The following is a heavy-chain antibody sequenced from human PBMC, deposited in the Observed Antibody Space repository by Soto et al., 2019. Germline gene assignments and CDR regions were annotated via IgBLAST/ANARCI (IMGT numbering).Heavy chain of an antibody. D-gene: IGHD6-13*01. V-gene: IGHV3-30*18. CDR1: GFTFSSYG. J-gene: IGHJ6*02. CDR2: ISYDGGNK. CDR3: AKEMDIAAAGTYYYYGMDV. Sequence: VGSLRLSCAASGFTFSSYGMHWVRQAPGNGLEWVAVISYDGGNKYYADSVKGRFTISRDNSKNTLYLQMNSLRAEDTAVYYCAKEMDIAAAGTYYYYGMDVWGQGTTVTVSS.